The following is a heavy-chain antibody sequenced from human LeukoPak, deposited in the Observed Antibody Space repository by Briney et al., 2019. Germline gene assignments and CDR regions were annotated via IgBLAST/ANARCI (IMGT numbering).Heavy chain of an antibody. V-gene: IGHV3-23*01. J-gene: IGHJ1*01. D-gene: IGHD3-10*01. CDR1: GFTFHTYA. CDR3: AKVRGVGTHIWLLPWDL. Sequence: GGSLRLSCAASGFTFHTYAMAWVRETPGKGLEGVLSISGGGGGTYYAHSVKGRFTISRDNGNNTLYLQMNGLTAADTAFYYCAKVRGVGTHIWLLPWDLWGQGTLVTVS. CDR2: ISGGGGGT.